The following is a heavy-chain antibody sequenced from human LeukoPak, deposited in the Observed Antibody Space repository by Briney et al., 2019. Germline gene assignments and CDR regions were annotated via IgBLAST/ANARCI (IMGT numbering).Heavy chain of an antibody. CDR2: ISSSSSYI. CDR1: GFTFSSYS. D-gene: IGHD4-17*01. J-gene: IGHJ4*02. Sequence: GGSLRLSCAASGFTFSSYSMNWVRQAPGKGLEWVSSISSSSSYIYYADSVKGRFTISRDNSKNTLYLQMNSLRAEDTAVYYCASTFYGDSPPYWGQGTLVTVSS. V-gene: IGHV3-21*01. CDR3: ASTFYGDSPPY.